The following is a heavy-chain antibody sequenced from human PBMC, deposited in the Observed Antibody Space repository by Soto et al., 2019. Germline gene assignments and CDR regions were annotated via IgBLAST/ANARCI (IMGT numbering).Heavy chain of an antibody. CDR2: IIPIFGTA. V-gene: IGHV1-69*12. J-gene: IGHJ6*02. Sequence: QVQLVQSGAEVKKPGSSVKVSCKASGGTFSSYAISWVRQAPGQGLEWMGGIIPIFGTANYAQKFQGRVTITADESTSTAYMELSSLRSEDTAVYYCAGDQDSGYVIKPLYFYHLDVWGQGTTVTVSS. CDR1: GGTFSSYA. CDR3: AGDQDSGYVIKPLYFYHLDV. D-gene: IGHD5-12*01.